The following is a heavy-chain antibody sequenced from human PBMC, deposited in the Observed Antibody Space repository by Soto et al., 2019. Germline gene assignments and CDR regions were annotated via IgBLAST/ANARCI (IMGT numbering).Heavy chain of an antibody. CDR1: GFSFSTYG. D-gene: IGHD1-26*01. J-gene: IGHJ6*01. V-gene: IGHV3-33*01. Sequence: QVQLVESGGGMVQPGGSLTLSCAASGFSFSTYGMHWVRQAPGKGLEWVAVIWYDGSSKFYLESVKGRFTISRDNSKNTLYLQMNSLRAEDTALYYCARDRAGAVGDSRDYYYDMDVWGQGTTVIVSS. CDR2: IWYDGSSK. CDR3: ARDRAGAVGDSRDYYYDMDV.